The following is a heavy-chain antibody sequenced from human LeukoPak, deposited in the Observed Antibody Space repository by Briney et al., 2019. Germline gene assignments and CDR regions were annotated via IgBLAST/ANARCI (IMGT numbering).Heavy chain of an antibody. CDR2: TYSGGST. Sequence: PGGSLRLSCAASGFTVSSNYMSWLRHATEEGLEWVSVTYSGGSTNYADSVKGRFTVSRDNSKNTLYLQMNSLRAEDTAVYYCARSMLRGVPLDVWGQGTTVTVTS. D-gene: IGHD3-10*01. V-gene: IGHV3-53*01. CDR3: ARSMLRGVPLDV. CDR1: GFTVSSNY. J-gene: IGHJ6*02.